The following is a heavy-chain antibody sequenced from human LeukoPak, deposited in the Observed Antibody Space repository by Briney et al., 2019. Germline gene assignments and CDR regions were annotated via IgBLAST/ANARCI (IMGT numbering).Heavy chain of an antibody. Sequence: SGPTLLKPTQTLTLTCTFSGFSLSTNDVGVGWIRHPPGEALEWLALIYWDDDKRYSPSQKSRLTITKDTSKNQVVLTMANMDPADTATYYCAFSKYSRSDFDSWGQGTLVTVSS. CDR2: IYWDDDK. V-gene: IGHV2-5*02. D-gene: IGHD6-6*01. CDR3: AFSKYSRSDFDS. J-gene: IGHJ4*02. CDR1: GFSLSTNDVG.